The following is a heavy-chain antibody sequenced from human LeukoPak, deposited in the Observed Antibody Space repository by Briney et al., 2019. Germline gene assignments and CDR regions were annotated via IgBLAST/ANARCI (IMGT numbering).Heavy chain of an antibody. D-gene: IGHD6-6*01. Sequence: PGGSLRLSCAASGFTFSSYSMNWVRQAPGKGLEWVSYISSSSSTIYYADSVKGRFTISRDNAKNSLYLQMNSLRAEDTAVYYCARETLAARRPYYFDYWGQGTLVTVSS. J-gene: IGHJ4*02. CDR2: ISSSSSTI. CDR1: GFTFSSYS. CDR3: ARETLAARRPYYFDY. V-gene: IGHV3-48*01.